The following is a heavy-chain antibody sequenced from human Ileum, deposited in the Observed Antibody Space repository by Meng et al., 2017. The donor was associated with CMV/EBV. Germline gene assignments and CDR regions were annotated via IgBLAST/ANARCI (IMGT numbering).Heavy chain of an antibody. Sequence: QLQESGPGLVKPSETLSLTCPVSGGSISSSLYYWGWIRQPPGKGLEWIGTISYSGTAFYNLSLKSRVAISIDTSKFQFSLKLSSVTATDTAVYYCARDSTYPSGLDYWGQGTLVTVSS. CDR3: ARDSTYPSGLDY. V-gene: IGHV4-39*07. CDR2: ISYSGTA. CDR1: GGSISSSLYY. D-gene: IGHD3-10*01. J-gene: IGHJ4*02.